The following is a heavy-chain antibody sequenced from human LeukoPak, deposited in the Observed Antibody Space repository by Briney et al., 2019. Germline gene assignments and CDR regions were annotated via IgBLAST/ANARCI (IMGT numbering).Heavy chain of an antibody. CDR2: IYHSGST. D-gene: IGHD3-10*01. V-gene: IGHV4-30-2*01. Sequence: SSQTLSLTCTVSGGSISSGGYYWSWIRQPPGKGLEWIGYIYHSGSTYYNPSLKSRVTISVDTSKNQFSLKLSSVTAADTAVYYCARDQGVRGVIHYYYGMDVWGQGTTVTVSS. J-gene: IGHJ6*02. CDR3: ARDQGVRGVIHYYYGMDV. CDR1: GGSISSGGYY.